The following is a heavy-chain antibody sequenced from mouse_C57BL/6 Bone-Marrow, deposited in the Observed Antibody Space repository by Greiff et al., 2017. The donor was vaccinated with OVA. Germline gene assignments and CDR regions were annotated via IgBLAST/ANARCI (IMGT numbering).Heavy chain of an antibody. D-gene: IGHD1-1*02. J-gene: IGHJ4*01. Sequence: GGGLVQPKGSLKLSCAASGFSFNTYAMNWVRQAPGKGLEWVARIRSKSNNYATYYADSVKDRFTISRDDSESMLYLQMNNLKTEYTAMYYCVRGWECDYYAMDYWGQGTSVTVSS. V-gene: IGHV10-1*01. CDR1: GFSFNTYA. CDR3: VRGWECDYYAMDY. CDR2: IRSKSNNYAT.